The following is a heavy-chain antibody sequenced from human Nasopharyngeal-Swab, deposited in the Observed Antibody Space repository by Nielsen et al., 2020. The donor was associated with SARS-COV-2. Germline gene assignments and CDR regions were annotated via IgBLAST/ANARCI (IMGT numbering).Heavy chain of an antibody. D-gene: IGHD6-13*01. CDR1: GGSVSSGSYY. CDR3: AREDSSSWSNWFDP. J-gene: IGHJ5*02. CDR2: IYYSGST. V-gene: IGHV4-61*01. Sequence: SETLSLTCTVSGGSVSSGSYYWSWIRQPPGKGLEWIGYIYYSGSTNYSPSLKSRVTISVDTSKNQFSLKLGSVTAADTAVYYCAREDSSSWSNWFDPWGQGTLVTVSS.